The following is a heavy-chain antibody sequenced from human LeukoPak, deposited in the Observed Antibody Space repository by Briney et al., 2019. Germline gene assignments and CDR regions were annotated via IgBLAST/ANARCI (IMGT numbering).Heavy chain of an antibody. CDR1: GYTYTSYY. CDR2: INPSGGST. Sequence: ASVKVSCKASGYTYTSYYMHWVRQAPGQGLEWMGIINPSGGSTSYAQKFQGRVTMTRDTSTSTVYMELSSLRSEDTAVYYCARDRRYSSSWEAYYFDYWGQGTLVTVSS. D-gene: IGHD6-13*01. J-gene: IGHJ4*02. V-gene: IGHV1-46*01. CDR3: ARDRRYSSSWEAYYFDY.